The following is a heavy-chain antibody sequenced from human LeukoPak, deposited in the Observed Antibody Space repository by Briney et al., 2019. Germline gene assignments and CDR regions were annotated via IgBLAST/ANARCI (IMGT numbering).Heavy chain of an antibody. D-gene: IGHD1-26*01. Sequence: AGGSLRLSCAASGITFSGSGMSWVRQAPGKGLEWVSAISGSGVTTYYAGSVKGRFTISRDNSKNTLYLQMNSLRAEDTAVYYCAKDRVGATLYFDYWGQGTLVTVSS. CDR3: AKDRVGATLYFDY. J-gene: IGHJ4*02. V-gene: IGHV3-23*01. CDR2: ISGSGVTT. CDR1: GITFSGSG.